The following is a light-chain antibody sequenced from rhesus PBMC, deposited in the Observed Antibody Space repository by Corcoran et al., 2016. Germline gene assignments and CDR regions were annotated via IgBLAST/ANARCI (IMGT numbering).Light chain of an antibody. V-gene: IGKV1-25*01. Sequence: IQMTQSPSSLSESVGDTVTITCQASQGISKYLDWYQQKPGKAPKHLLYDASTLQSGGPSRFSGSGSGTEFTLTISSLQPEDFATYYGQQHNSYPYSFGQGTKVEIK. CDR3: QQHNSYPYS. J-gene: IGKJ2*01. CDR2: DAS. CDR1: QGISKY.